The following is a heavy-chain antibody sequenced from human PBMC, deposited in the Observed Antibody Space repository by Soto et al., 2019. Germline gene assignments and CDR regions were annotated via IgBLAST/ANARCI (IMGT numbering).Heavy chain of an antibody. J-gene: IGHJ3*02. D-gene: IGHD3-22*01. CDR3: ATLDSSGYYYVSDAFDI. CDR1: GYIFTSYW. V-gene: IGHV5-10-1*01. Sequence: PGESLKISCKGSGYIFTSYWISWLLQMPVKVLEWMGRIDPSDSYTNYSPSFQGHVTISADKSISTAYLQWSSLKASDTAMYYCATLDSSGYYYVSDAFDIWGQGTMVTVSS. CDR2: IDPSDSYT.